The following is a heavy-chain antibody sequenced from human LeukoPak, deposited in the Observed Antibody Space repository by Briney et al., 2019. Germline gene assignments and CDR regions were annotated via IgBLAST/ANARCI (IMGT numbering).Heavy chain of an antibody. J-gene: IGHJ4*02. D-gene: IGHD2-15*01. CDR1: AFTFSNYA. CDR2: ISGGGDT. V-gene: IGHV3-23*01. CDR3: AKGVLGSCNGASCYPLDY. Sequence: GGSLRLSCAASAFTFSNYAMTWVRQAPGEGLEWISAISGGGDTYYADSVKGRFTISRDNSKNTLFLQMNSLRADDTAIYYCAKGVLGSCNGASCYPLDYWGQGTLVTVSS.